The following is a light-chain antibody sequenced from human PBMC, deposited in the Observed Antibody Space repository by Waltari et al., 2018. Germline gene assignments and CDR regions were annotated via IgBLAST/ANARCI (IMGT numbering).Light chain of an antibody. V-gene: IGKV2-28*01. J-gene: IGKJ3*01. Sequence: DIVMTQSPLSLPVTPGGPSSISCKSSQSLLYSTGYNYFYWYLQKPGQSPQLLIYLGSYRASGVPDRFSGSGSGTDFTLKISRVEADDVGVYFCMQALDTPLTFGPGTKVDF. CDR3: MQALDTPLT. CDR1: QSLLYSTGYNY. CDR2: LGS.